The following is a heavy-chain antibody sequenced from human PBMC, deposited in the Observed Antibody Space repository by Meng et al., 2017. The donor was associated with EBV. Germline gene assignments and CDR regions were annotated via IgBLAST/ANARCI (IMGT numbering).Heavy chain of an antibody. CDR1: AYTFTGYY. CDR2: INPNSGGT. V-gene: IGHV1-2*06. J-gene: IGHJ4*02. CDR3: ARVGIAVAGTLDY. Sequence: VQRVQAGAEWKKPEAAVKVSGNASAYTFTGYYMHWVRQAPGQGLEWMGRINPNSGGTNYAQKLQGRVTMTRDTSISTAYMELSRLRSDDTAVYYCARVGIAVAGTLDYWGQGTLVTVSS. D-gene: IGHD6-19*01.